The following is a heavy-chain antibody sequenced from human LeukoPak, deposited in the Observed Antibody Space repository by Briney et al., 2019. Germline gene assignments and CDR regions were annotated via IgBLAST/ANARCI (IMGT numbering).Heavy chain of an antibody. J-gene: IGHJ4*02. CDR1: GGSISSSSYY. Sequence: PSETLSLTCTVSGGSISSSSYYWGWIRQPPGKGLEWIGSIYYSGSTNYNPSLKSRVTISVDTSKNQFSLKLSSATAADTAVHYCARGRMYYYDSSGYYSPFDYWGQGTLVTVSS. V-gene: IGHV4-39*07. D-gene: IGHD3-22*01. CDR3: ARGRMYYYDSSGYYSPFDY. CDR2: IYYSGST.